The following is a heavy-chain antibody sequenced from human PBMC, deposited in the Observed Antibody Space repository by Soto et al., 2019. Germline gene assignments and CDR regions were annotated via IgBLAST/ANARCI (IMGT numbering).Heavy chain of an antibody. V-gene: IGHV2-70*01. CDR3: ARTREMATESNYYGMDV. CDR2: IDWDDDK. J-gene: IGHJ6*02. CDR1: GFSLSTGGMC. D-gene: IGHD5-12*01. Sequence: SGPTLVNPTQTLTLTCTFSGFSLSTGGMCVSWIRQPPGKALEWLALIDWDDDKYYSTSLKTRLTISKDTSKNQVVLTMTNMDPVDTATYYCARTREMATESNYYGMDVWGQGTTVTVSS.